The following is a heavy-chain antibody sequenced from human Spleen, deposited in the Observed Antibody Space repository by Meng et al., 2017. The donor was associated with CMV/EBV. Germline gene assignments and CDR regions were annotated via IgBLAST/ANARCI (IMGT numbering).Heavy chain of an antibody. V-gene: IGHV3-21*01. D-gene: IGHD2-2*01. CDR3: ARYQNGALGGMDV. CDR1: GFTFSSYS. Sequence: GGSLRLSCAASGFTFSSYSMNWVRQAPGKGLEWVSFFTAYNYKYYGDSVKGRFTVSRDSAKNSLFLQMNSLRAEDTAVYFCARYQNGALGGMDVWGQGTTVTVSS. J-gene: IGHJ6*02. CDR2: FTAYNYK.